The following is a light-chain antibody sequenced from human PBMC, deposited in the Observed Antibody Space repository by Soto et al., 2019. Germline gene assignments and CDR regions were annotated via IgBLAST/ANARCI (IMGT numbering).Light chain of an antibody. V-gene: IGLV2-8*01. CDR1: SADLGGYNY. J-gene: IGLJ2*01. CDR3: GSYTDTNTGL. Sequence: QSALTQPPSASGSPGQSVTISWTGISADLGGYNYVSWYQQHPGKASRLIIYEFTKRPSGVPDRFSGSNSANTASLTVSGLQAEDEADYYCGSYTDTNTGLFGGGTKLTVL. CDR2: EFT.